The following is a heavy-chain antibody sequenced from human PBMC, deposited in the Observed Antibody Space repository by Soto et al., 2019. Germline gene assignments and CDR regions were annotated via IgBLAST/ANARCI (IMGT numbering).Heavy chain of an antibody. J-gene: IGHJ6*02. V-gene: IGHV4-31*03. D-gene: IGHD3-10*01. CDR1: GGSISSGGYY. Sequence: SETLFLTCTVSGGSISSGGYYWSWIRQHPGKGLEWIGYIYYSGSTYYNPSLKSRVTISVDTSKNQFSLKLSSVTAADTAVYYCARDNKWFGERYYYYGMDVWGQGTTVTVSS. CDR2: IYYSGST. CDR3: ARDNKWFGERYYYYGMDV.